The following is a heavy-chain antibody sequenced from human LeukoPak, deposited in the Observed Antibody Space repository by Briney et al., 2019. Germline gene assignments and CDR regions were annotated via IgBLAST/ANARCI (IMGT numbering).Heavy chain of an antibody. V-gene: IGHV1-18*01. Sequence: GASVKVSCKASGYTFTNYGISWVRQAPGQRLEWMAWISTYDHDTNYAQKFRGRVTMTTDTSTSTAYMELRSLGSDDTAVYYCVRDYFCSGGTCDDCFDPWGQGTLVTVSS. J-gene: IGHJ5*02. CDR1: GYTFTNYG. CDR3: VRDYFCSGGTCDDCFDP. D-gene: IGHD2-15*01. CDR2: ISTYDHDT.